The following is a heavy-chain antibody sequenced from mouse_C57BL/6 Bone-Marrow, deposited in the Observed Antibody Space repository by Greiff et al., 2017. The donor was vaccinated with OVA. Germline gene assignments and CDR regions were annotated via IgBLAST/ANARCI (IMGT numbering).Heavy chain of an antibody. CDR1: GYTFTSYW. CDR2: IYPGSGST. J-gene: IGHJ2*01. Sequence: VKLKQPGAELVKPGASVKMSCKASGYTFTSYWITWVKQRPGQGLEWIGDIYPGSGSTNYNEKFKSKATLTVDTSSSTAYMQLSSLTSEDSAVYYCARGATMVTTGGVFDYWGQGTTLTVSS. CDR3: ARGATMVTTGGVFDY. V-gene: IGHV1-55*01. D-gene: IGHD2-1*01.